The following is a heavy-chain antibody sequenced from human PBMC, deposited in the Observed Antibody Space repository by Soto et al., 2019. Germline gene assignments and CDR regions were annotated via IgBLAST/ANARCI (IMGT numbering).Heavy chain of an antibody. CDR3: ARLNVQGSPGVDH. Sequence: QVQLQQWGAGPLKPSETLSLTCGVSGGSFSGFYWSWIRQPPGKGLEWIGEINDRGSSNFKASRVTVSVDTAKRQFSLKILSVTAADSAVYFCARLNVQGSPGVDHWGQGTLVIVSS. D-gene: IGHD2-2*01. J-gene: IGHJ4*02. V-gene: IGHV4-34*02. CDR1: GGSFSGFY. CDR2: INDRGSS.